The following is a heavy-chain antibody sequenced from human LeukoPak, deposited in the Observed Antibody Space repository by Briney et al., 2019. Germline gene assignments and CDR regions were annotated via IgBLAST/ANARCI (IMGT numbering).Heavy chain of an antibody. Sequence: GGSLRLSCGASGFTFSSYAMSGVRRAPGEGLEGVSAFRWNGGSTYYADSVKGRFTISRDNSMHTLYLQMNSLRAEDTAVYYCAKSDYYDSSGHPSSFDYWGQGTLVTVSS. CDR3: AKSDYYDSSGHPSSFDY. CDR1: GFTFSSYA. J-gene: IGHJ4*02. CDR2: FRWNGGST. D-gene: IGHD3-22*01. V-gene: IGHV3-23*01.